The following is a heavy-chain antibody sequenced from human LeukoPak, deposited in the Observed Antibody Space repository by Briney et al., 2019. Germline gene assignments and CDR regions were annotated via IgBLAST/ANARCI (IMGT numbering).Heavy chain of an antibody. D-gene: IGHD2-2*01. CDR2: IRYDGSNE. J-gene: IGHJ4*02. CDR1: GFTFSYFG. V-gene: IGHV3-30*02. CDR3: AKIEGKYQLANIPDS. Sequence: PGGSLRLSCAASGFTFSYFGMHWVRQAPGKGLERVAFIRYDGSNEYYAESVKSRFTISRDNSKNTLYLQMNSLRVEDTAAYYCAKIEGKYQLANIPDSWGQGTLVTVSS.